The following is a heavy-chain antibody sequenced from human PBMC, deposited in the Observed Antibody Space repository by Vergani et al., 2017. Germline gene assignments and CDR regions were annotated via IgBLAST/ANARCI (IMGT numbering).Heavy chain of an antibody. CDR2: IIPILGIA. J-gene: IGHJ6*02. V-gene: IGHV1-69*02. Sequence: QVQLVQSGAEVKKPGSSVKVSCKASGGTFSSYTISWVRQAPGQGLEWMGRIIPILGIANYAQKFQGRVTITADKSTSTAYMELSSLRSEDTAVYYCARASTQCWSGYYTGIDYYYGMDVWGQGTTVTVSS. CDR1: GGTFSSYT. D-gene: IGHD3-3*01. CDR3: ARASTQCWSGYYTGIDYYYGMDV.